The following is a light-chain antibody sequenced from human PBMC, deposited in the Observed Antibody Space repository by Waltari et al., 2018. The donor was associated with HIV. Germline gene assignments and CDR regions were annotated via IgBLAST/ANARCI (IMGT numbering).Light chain of an antibody. CDR2: RNN. CDR1: SSNIGSNY. Sequence: QSVLTQPPSASGTPGQRVTISCSGSSSNIGSNYVYWYQQLPGTAPKLLIYRNNHPPSGVPDRFSRSTSGTSASLAISGLRSEDESDYSCAAFYSLLLFYVF. CDR3: AAFYSLLLFYV. V-gene: IGLV1-47*01. J-gene: IGLJ1*01.